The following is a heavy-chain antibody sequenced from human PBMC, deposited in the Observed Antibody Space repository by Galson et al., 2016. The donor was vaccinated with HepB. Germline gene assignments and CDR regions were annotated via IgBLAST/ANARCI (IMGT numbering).Heavy chain of an antibody. J-gene: IGHJ4*02. V-gene: IGHV2-5*05. D-gene: IGHD6-6*01. CDR1: GLSLTTPGAG. Sequence: PALVKPTQTLTLTCTFSGLSLTTPGAGVGWIRQSPGKALEWLAFIFWDDDRRYGPSLKNRVTLTKDTSKKQVVLTMTNMDPVDTGTYFCAHSRSSTSRDGPLDSWGQGVRVTVSS. CDR2: IFWDDDR. CDR3: AHSRSSTSRDGPLDS.